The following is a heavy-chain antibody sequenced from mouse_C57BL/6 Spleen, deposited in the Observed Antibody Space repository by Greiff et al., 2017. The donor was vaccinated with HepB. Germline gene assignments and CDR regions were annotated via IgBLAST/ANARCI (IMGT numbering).Heavy chain of an antibody. Sequence: QVQLQQPGAELVKPGASVKLSCKASGYTFTSYWMHWVKQRPGQGLEWIGMIHPNSGSTNYNEKFKSKATLTVDKSSSTAYMQLSSLTSEDSAVYYCARPQSKCYAMDYWGQGTSVTVSS. J-gene: IGHJ4*01. V-gene: IGHV1-64*01. CDR2: IHPNSGST. CDR3: ARPQSKCYAMDY. CDR1: GYTFTSYW. D-gene: IGHD1-3*01.